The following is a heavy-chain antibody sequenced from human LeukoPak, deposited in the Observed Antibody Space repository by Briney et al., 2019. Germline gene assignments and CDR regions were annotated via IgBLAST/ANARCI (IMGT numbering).Heavy chain of an antibody. CDR3: AKGSCSSTSCRIDY. CDR1: GFTFSSYA. CDR2: ISGSGGST. J-gene: IGHJ4*02. V-gene: IGHV3-23*01. Sequence: GGSLRLSCAASGFTFSSYAMSWVRQAPGKGLEWVSAISGSGGSTYYADSVKGRFTISRDNSKNTLYLQMNSLRAEDTAVYYCAKGSCSSTSCRIDYWGQGTLVTVSS. D-gene: IGHD2-2*01.